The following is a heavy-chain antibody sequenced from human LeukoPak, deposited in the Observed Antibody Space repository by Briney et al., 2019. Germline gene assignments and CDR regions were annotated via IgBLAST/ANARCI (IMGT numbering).Heavy chain of an antibody. CDR2: ISYDGSNK. CDR1: GFTFSSYA. CDR3: ARLYSSSWFTSYNWFDP. J-gene: IGHJ5*02. V-gene: IGHV3-30*04. D-gene: IGHD6-13*01. Sequence: GGSLRLSCAASGFTFSSYAMHWVRQAPGKGLEWVAVISYDGSNKYYADSVKGRFTISRDNSKNTLYLQMNSLRAEDTAVYYCARLYSSSWFTSYNWFDPWGQGTLVTVSS.